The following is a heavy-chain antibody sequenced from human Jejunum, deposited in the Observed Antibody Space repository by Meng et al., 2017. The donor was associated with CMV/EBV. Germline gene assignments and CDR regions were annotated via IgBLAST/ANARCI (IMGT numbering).Heavy chain of an antibody. D-gene: IGHD6-13*01. CDR2: INPSGGSA. CDR3: ARAVGYSSSWYPTGH. V-gene: IGHV1-46*01. Sequence: SGYTFTSYYMHWVRQAPRQGLEWMGVINPSGGSATYAQKFQGRVIMTRDTSTSTVYMDLISLRSEDTALYYCARAVGYSSSWYPTGHWGQGTLVTVSS. J-gene: IGHJ1*01. CDR1: GYTFTSYY.